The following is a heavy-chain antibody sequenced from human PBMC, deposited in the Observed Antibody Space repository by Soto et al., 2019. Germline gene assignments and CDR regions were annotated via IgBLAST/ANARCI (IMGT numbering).Heavy chain of an antibody. CDR2: MNPNSGNT. V-gene: IGHV1-8*01. J-gene: IGHJ6*02. Sequence: QVQLVQSGAEVKKPGASVKVSCKASGYTFTSYDINWVRQATGQGLEWMGWMNPNSGNTGYAQKFQGRVTMTRNTSLSKAYMELRSLRSEETAVYYCARVLSWASYYDFWSGYYNYYYYGMDVWGQGTTVTVSS. CDR1: GYTFTSYD. D-gene: IGHD3-3*01. CDR3: ARVLSWASYYDFWSGYYNYYYYGMDV.